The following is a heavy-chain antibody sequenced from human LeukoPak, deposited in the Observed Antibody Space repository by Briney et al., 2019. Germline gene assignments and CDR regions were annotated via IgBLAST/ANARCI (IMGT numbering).Heavy chain of an antibody. D-gene: IGHD5-18*01. CDR3: ARVGYARDTAMGYFDY. J-gene: IGHJ4*02. V-gene: IGHV4-30-4*01. CDR1: GGSISSGDYY. CDR2: MYYSGST. Sequence: SQTLSLTCTVSGGSISSGDYYWSWIRQPPGKGLEWIAYMYYSGSTYYNPSPKSRVTMSADTSKNQLSLKLSSVTAADTAVYYCARVGYARDTAMGYFDYWGQGTLVTVSS.